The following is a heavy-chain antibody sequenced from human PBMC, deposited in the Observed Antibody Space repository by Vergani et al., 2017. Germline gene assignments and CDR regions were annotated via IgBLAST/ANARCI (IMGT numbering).Heavy chain of an antibody. Sequence: EVQLVESGGGLVKPGRSLRLSCTASGFTFGDYAMSWFRQAPGKGLEWVGFIRSKAYGGTTEYAASVKGRFTISRDDSKSIAYLQMNSLKTEDIAVYYCTRARNYGDYASDYWGQGTLVTVSS. D-gene: IGHD4-17*01. J-gene: IGHJ4*02. CDR2: IRSKAYGGTT. CDR3: TRARNYGDYASDY. V-gene: IGHV3-49*05. CDR1: GFTFGDYA.